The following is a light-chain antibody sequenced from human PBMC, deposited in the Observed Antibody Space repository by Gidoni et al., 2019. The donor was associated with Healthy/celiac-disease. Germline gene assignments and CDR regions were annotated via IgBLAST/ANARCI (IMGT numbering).Light chain of an antibody. J-gene: IGKJ4*01. CDR3: QQNYSTPLT. CDR2: AAS. Sequence: DIQMTQSPSPLSASVGDRVTIACRASQSISNYLNWYQQQPGEAPQLLIYAASRLQSGVPSRFSGSGSATDFTLTISSLQPDDFSTYYYQQNYSTPLTFGGGTKVEIK. V-gene: IGKV1-39*01. CDR1: QSISNY.